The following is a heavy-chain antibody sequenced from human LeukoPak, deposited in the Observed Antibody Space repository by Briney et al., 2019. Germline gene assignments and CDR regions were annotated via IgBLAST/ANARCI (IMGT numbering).Heavy chain of an antibody. J-gene: IGHJ4*02. Sequence: PGGSLRLSCAASGFTFSTYTIHWVRQAPGKGLEYVSAISSYGDSTSYADSVRGRFTISRDNSKNTLYLQMGSLRAEDMAVYYCARDRSSLGLWFGELRNWGQGTLVTVSS. CDR1: GFTFSTYT. D-gene: IGHD3-10*01. CDR3: ARDRSSLGLWFGELRN. CDR2: ISSYGDST. V-gene: IGHV3-64*02.